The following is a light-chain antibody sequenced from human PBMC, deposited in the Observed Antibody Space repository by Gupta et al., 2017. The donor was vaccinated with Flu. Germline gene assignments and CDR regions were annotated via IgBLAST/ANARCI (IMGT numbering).Light chain of an antibody. J-gene: IGLJ2*01. CDR2: GIT. Sequence: TSSDIGRFDYVSWFQQHPGKAPKLILYGITERPSGVPNHFSGTKSGNTASLTISGLQGEDEADYFCCSYAGTFTFVFGGGTKVTVL. CDR1: SSDIGRFDY. CDR3: CSYAGTFTFV. V-gene: IGLV2-11*03.